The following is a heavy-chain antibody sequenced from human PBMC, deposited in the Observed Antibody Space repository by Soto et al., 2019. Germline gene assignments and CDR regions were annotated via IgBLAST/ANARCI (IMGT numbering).Heavy chain of an antibody. J-gene: IGHJ4*02. V-gene: IGHV1-2*04. D-gene: IGHD5-18*01. CDR3: ARGPPVYTAMAEDLDY. CDR2: INPNSGGT. Sequence: ASVKVSCKASGYTFTGYYMHWVRQAPGQGLEWMGLINPNSGGTNYAQKFQGWVTMTRDTSISTAYMELSRLRSDDTAVYYCARGPPVYTAMAEDLDYWGQGTRVTVSS. CDR1: GYTFTGYY.